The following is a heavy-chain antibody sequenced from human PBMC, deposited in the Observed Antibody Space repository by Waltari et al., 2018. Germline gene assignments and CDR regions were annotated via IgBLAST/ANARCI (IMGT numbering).Heavy chain of an antibody. V-gene: IGHV4-4*02. Sequence: QVQLQESGQGLVKRSGTLSLTCAVSGDSVGGNYWWSWVRQSPEKGLEWIGQVHHSGKTHYNPSIQSRVTISVDSPKNQFSLTLKSVTAADTAVYYCAGDRAIGLFFDYWGRGTLVTVSS. CDR3: AGDRAIGLFFDY. CDR1: GDSVGGNYW. J-gene: IGHJ4*02. D-gene: IGHD2-2*01. CDR2: VHHSGKT.